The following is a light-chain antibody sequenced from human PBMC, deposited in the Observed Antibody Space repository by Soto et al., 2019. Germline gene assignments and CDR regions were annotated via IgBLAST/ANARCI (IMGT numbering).Light chain of an antibody. Sequence: QSVLAQPPSASGTPGQRVTISCSGSSSNIGSNAVNWYQHLPVTAPKLLIFTDSQRPSGVPDRFSGSRSGTSASLAISGLQSEDESDYYCASWDGSLIGHVFGTGTKVTVL. CDR1: SSNIGSNA. CDR3: ASWDGSLIGHV. CDR2: TDS. J-gene: IGLJ1*01. V-gene: IGLV1-44*01.